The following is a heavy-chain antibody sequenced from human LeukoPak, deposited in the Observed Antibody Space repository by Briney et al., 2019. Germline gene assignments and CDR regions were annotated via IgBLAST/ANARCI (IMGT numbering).Heavy chain of an antibody. J-gene: IGHJ6*02. Sequence: PSETLSLTCTVSGGSISSYYWSWIRQPAGKGLEWIGRIYTSGRTNYNPSLKSRVTMSVDTSKNQFSLKLSSVTAADTAVYYCARDPARGYSYGSYYYYYYGMDVWGQGTTVTVSS. CDR3: ARDPARGYSYGSYYYYYYGMDV. V-gene: IGHV4-4*07. D-gene: IGHD5-18*01. CDR2: IYTSGRT. CDR1: GGSISSYY.